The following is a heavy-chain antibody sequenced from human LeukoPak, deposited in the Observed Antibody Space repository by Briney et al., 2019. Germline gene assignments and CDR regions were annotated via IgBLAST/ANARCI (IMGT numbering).Heavy chain of an antibody. CDR2: IWFDGSNK. D-gene: IGHD6-13*01. CDR1: GFTFSSYG. V-gene: IGHV3-33*01. CDR3: ARGKEQQLYAFDI. J-gene: IGHJ3*02. Sequence: GGSLRLSCAASGFTFSSYGMHWVRQAPGKGLEWVAVIWFDGSNKYYADSVKGRFTISRDNSKNTLYLQMNSLNAEDTAVYYCARGKEQQLYAFDIWGQGTMVTVSS.